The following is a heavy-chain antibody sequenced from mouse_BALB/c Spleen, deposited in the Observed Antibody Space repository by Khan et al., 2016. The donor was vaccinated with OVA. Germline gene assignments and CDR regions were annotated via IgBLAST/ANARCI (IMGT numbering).Heavy chain of an antibody. D-gene: IGHD1-2*01. CDR2: INPNNGGT. J-gene: IGHJ1*01. Sequence: EVQLQQSGPELVKPGASVKISCKTSGYTFTEYTMHWVKQSHGKSLEWIGRINPNNGGTNYNQKFKGKATLTVDTSSTTAYMELRSLTSEDSSVYYCARRDYYAYFWFFDFWGAGTTVTVSS. CDR1: GYTFTEYT. V-gene: IGHV1-22*01. CDR3: ARRDYYAYFWFFDF.